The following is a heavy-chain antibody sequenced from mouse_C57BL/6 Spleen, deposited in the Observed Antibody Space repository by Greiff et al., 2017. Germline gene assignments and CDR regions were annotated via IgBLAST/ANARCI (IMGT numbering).Heavy chain of an antibody. D-gene: IGHD1-1*01. V-gene: IGHV1-42*01. Sequence: EVQVVESGPELVKPGASVKISCKASGYSFTGYYMNWVKQSPEKSLEWIGEINPSTGGTTYNQKFKAKATLTVDKSSSTAYMQLKSLTSEDSAVYYCARYYYGSSYFDYWGQGTTLTVSS. CDR3: ARYYYGSSYFDY. CDR2: INPSTGGT. CDR1: GYSFTGYY. J-gene: IGHJ2*01.